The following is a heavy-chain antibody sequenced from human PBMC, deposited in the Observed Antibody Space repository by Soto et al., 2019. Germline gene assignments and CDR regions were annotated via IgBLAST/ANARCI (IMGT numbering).Heavy chain of an antibody. Sequence: EVQLVESGGGLIQPGGSLRLACAASGFSVSSNYMSWVRQAPGKGLEWVAVIYTGGSTHYADSVEGRFTISRDISKNTLYRQVNSLRAEATAVYYCARDPGRLAVAGTLWGQGTLVTVSS. J-gene: IGHJ4*02. CDR3: ARDPGRLAVAGTL. CDR1: GFSVSSNY. D-gene: IGHD6-19*01. CDR2: IYTGGST. V-gene: IGHV3-53*01.